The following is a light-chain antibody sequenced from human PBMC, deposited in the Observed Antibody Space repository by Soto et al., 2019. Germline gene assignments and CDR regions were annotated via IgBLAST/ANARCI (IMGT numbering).Light chain of an antibody. CDR1: QSVNSN. J-gene: IGKJ4*01. V-gene: IGKV3D-15*01. Sequence: EIVMTQSPATLSVSPGERATLSCRASQSVNSNLAWYRQKPGQAPRLLISDAYTRATGAPARFSGSGSGTEFTLTISSLQSEDSGSYYCQQYNFWPPLTFGGGTKVEIK. CDR2: DAY. CDR3: QQYNFWPPLT.